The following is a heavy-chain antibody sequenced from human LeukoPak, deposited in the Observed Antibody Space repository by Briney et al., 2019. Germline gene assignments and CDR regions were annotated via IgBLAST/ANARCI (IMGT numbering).Heavy chain of an antibody. D-gene: IGHD2-15*01. Sequence: SETLSLTCTVSGGTINSYYWSWIRQPPGKGLEWFGYIYYSGSTNYNPSLKSRVTISVDTSTNQFSLKLSSVTAADTAVYYCARGSCSGGSCYRNYYYYMDVWGKGTTVTISS. CDR3: ARGSCSGGSCYRNYYYYMDV. V-gene: IGHV4-59*01. J-gene: IGHJ6*03. CDR2: IYYSGST. CDR1: GGTINSYY.